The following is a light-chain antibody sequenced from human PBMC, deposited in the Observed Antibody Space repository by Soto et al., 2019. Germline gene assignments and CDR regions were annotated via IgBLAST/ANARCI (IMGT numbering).Light chain of an antibody. CDR2: QAS. J-gene: IGKJ2*03. Sequence: DIQMTQSPSTLSASVGERVTITCRASQTINEWLAWYQQKIGKAPKVLIYQASTLASAVPSRFSGSGSGTTFTLTISSLQPDDSATYYCQHYNSYPYSVGQGTKLEI. CDR3: QHYNSYPYS. CDR1: QTINEW. V-gene: IGKV1-5*03.